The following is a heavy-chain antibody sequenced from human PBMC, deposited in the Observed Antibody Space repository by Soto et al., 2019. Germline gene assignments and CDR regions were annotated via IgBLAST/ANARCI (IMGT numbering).Heavy chain of an antibody. D-gene: IGHD2-15*01. J-gene: IGHJ3*02. CDR1: GYTFTSYS. CDR2: INPNNGGT. V-gene: IGHV1-2*04. Sequence: ASVKVSCKASGYTFTSYSIHWVRQAPGQGLEWMGWINPNNGGTNYAQKFQGWVTMTRDTSISTAYMELSRLRSDATAMYYCTLLGYCSGGSCYSGAFDIWGQGTMVT. CDR3: TLLGYCSGGSCYSGAFDI.